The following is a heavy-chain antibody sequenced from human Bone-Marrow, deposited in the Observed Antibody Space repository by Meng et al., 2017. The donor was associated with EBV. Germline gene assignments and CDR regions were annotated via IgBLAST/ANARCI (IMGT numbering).Heavy chain of an antibody. CDR3: AKDLSGRFDP. Sequence: QEELVELGGGVVQPGRSLRLSCAASGFIFSGYGFHWVRQAPGKGPEWVAIIPSDASHNKYYADSVKGRFTISRDNSKNTLYLQMNSLKIEDTAVYYCAKDLSGRFDPWGQGTLVTVSS. J-gene: IGHJ5*02. CDR2: IPSDASHNK. V-gene: IGHV3-30*18. D-gene: IGHD1-14*01. CDR1: GFIFSGYG.